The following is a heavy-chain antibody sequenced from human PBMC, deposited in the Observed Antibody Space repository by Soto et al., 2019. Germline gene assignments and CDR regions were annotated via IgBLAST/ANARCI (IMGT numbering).Heavy chain of an antibody. V-gene: IGHV3-21*01. D-gene: IGHD6-19*01. CDR1: GFTFSSYS. CDR2: ISSSSYI. J-gene: IGHJ4*02. CDR3: ARDESSGKEDY. Sequence: GGSLRLSCAASGFTFSSYSMNWVRQAPGKGLEWVSSISSSSYIYYADSVKGRFTISRDNAKNSLYLQMNSLRAEDTAVYYCARDESSGKEDYWGQGTLVTVSS.